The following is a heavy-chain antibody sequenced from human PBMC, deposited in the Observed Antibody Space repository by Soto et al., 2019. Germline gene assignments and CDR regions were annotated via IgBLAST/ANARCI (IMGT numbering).Heavy chain of an antibody. CDR3: ARATGTLRSRNCDY. D-gene: IGHD1-1*01. V-gene: IGHV4-31*03. CDR1: GGSISTVGHY. J-gene: IGHJ4*02. Sequence: SETLSLTCSVSGGSISTVGHYWTWIRQPPGKGLEWIGSIYHTGSTYYSKSLRSRLTMSVDTSKSQFSLRLSSVTAADTAVYYCARATGTLRSRNCDYWGQGSLVTVST. CDR2: IYHTGST.